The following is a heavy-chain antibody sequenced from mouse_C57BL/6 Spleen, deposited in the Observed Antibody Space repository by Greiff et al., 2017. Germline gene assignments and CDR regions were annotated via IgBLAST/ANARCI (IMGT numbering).Heavy chain of an antibody. J-gene: IGHJ2*01. CDR1: GYTFTSYW. Sequence: QVQLQQSGAELVRPGSSVKLSCKASGYTFTSYWMHWVKQRPIQGLEWIGNIDPSDSETHYNQKFKDKATLTVDKSSSTAYMQLSSLTSEDSAVYYCATTPRGYFDYWGQGTTLTVSS. CDR3: ATTPRGYFDY. D-gene: IGHD6-1*01. V-gene: IGHV1-52*01. CDR2: IDPSDSET.